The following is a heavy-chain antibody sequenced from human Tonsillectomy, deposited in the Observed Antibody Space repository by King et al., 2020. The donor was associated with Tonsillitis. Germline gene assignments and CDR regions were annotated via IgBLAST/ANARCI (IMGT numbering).Heavy chain of an antibody. Sequence: QLVQSGAEVRKPGSSVKVSCKASVDTFSTYSINWVRQAPGQGLEWMGRISPVFGITNYAQKLQGRVTIAADKSTTTAYMELRSLRSEDPAVYYCARSIVVAGQGGDWFDPWGQGTLVTVSS. V-gene: IGHV1-69*09. CDR3: ARSIVVAGQGGDWFDP. CDR1: VDTFSTYS. D-gene: IGHD6-19*01. CDR2: ISPVFGIT. J-gene: IGHJ5*02.